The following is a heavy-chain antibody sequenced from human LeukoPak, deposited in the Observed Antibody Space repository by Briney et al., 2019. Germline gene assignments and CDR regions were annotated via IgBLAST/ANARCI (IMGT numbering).Heavy chain of an antibody. CDR2: IYYSGST. D-gene: IGHD2-15*01. Sequence: SETLSLTCTVSGGSISSNNYYWGXIRQPPGKGLEWIGSIYYSGSTYYNPSLKSRVTISVDTSKNQFSLKLSSVTAADTAVYYCARQKGVVAATFDYWGQGTLVTVSS. J-gene: IGHJ4*02. CDR3: ARQKGVVAATFDY. V-gene: IGHV4-39*01. CDR1: GGSISSNNYY.